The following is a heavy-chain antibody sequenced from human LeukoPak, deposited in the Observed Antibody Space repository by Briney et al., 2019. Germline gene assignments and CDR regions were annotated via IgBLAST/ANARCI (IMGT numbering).Heavy chain of an antibody. CDR2: FDPEDGET. V-gene: IGHV1-24*01. D-gene: IGHD6-25*01. Sequence: ASVKVSCKVSGYTLTELSMHWVRQAPGKGLEWMGGFDPEDGETIYAQKFQGRVTMTEDTSTDTAYMELSSLRSEDTAVYYCATAAAEQVSHYYYYMDVWGKGTTVTVSS. J-gene: IGHJ6*03. CDR1: GYTLTELS. CDR3: ATAAAEQVSHYYYYMDV.